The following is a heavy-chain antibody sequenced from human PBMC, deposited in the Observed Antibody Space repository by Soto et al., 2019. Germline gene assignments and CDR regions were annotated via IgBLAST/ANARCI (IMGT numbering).Heavy chain of an antibody. Sequence: ASVKVSCKASGYTFTGYYMHWVRQAPGQGLEWMGWINPNSGGTNYAQKFQGWVTMTRETSISTAYMELRRLRSDDTAVYYCARGLGTITGTTLGYYGMDVWGQGTTVTVSS. CDR3: ARGLGTITGTTLGYYGMDV. D-gene: IGHD1-7*01. V-gene: IGHV1-2*04. CDR2: INPNSGGT. CDR1: GYTFTGYY. J-gene: IGHJ6*02.